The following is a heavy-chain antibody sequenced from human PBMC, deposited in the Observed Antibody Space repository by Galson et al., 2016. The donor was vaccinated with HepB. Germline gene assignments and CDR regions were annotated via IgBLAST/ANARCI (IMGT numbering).Heavy chain of an antibody. J-gene: IGHJ4*02. CDR3: TRGDY. CDR1: GYTFTSYD. CDR2: PSPNSGNT. Sequence: SVKVSCKASGYTFTSYDINWVRQATGQGLEWMGWPSPNSGNTGYAQKFQGRVTVTRSTSISTAYLELTSLRSEDTAVYYCTRGDYWGQGTLVTVSS. V-gene: IGHV1-8*01.